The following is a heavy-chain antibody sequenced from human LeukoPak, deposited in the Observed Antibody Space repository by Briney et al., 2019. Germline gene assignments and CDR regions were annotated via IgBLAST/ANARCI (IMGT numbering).Heavy chain of an antibody. J-gene: IGHJ4*02. CDR3: AKDTGYYYGSGSYDY. V-gene: IGHV3-9*01. CDR1: GFTFDDYA. D-gene: IGHD3-10*01. CDR2: ISWNSGSI. Sequence: PGWSLRLSCAASGFTFDDYAIHWVRQAAGKGLEGVSGISWNSGSIGYADSVKGRFTISRDNAKNSLYLQMNSLRAEDTALYYCAKDTGYYYGSGSYDYWGQGTLVTVSS.